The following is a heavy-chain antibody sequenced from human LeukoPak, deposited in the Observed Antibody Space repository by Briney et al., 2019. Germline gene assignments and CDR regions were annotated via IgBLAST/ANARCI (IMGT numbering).Heavy chain of an antibody. V-gene: IGHV1-8*03. D-gene: IGHD7-27*01. CDR3: ARTPYNWGIDY. CDR1: GYTFITYD. CDR2: MNVNSGNT. J-gene: IGHJ4*02. Sequence: ASVKVSCKXSGYTFITYDINWVRQATGQGLEWMGWMNVNSGNTGYAQNFQGRLTITRNTSISTAYMELSSLRSEDTAVYYCARTPYNWGIDYWGQGTLVTVSS.